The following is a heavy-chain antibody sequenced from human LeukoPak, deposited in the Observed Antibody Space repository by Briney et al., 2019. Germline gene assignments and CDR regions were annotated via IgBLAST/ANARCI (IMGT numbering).Heavy chain of an antibody. J-gene: IGHJ4*02. D-gene: IGHD1-26*01. CDR1: GGSIGSYY. CDR3: ARSGGSGFQLDS. Sequence: PSETLSLTCTVSGGSIGSYYWSWVRQPAGKGLERIGRSYTTGRTIYNPSLKSRVTMSLDTSKNQLSLNLSSVTAADTAVYYCARSGGSGFQLDSWGQGTLVTVSS. V-gene: IGHV4-4*07. CDR2: SYTTGRT.